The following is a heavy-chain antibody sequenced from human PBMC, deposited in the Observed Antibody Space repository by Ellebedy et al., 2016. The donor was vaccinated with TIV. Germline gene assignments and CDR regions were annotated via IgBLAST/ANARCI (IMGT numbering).Heavy chain of an antibody. CDR2: IRGKANNYAT. CDR1: GFTFSGST. J-gene: IGHJ5*02. D-gene: IGHD6-19*01. V-gene: IGHV3-73*01. CDR3: TASAGTSSGGFDP. Sequence: PGGSLRLSCAASGFTFSGSTVHWVRQASGGGLEWLGRIRGKANNYATVYAASVKGRFTISRDDSENAAYLQMNSRKTEDTAIYYCTASAGTSSGGFDPWGQGTLVTVSS.